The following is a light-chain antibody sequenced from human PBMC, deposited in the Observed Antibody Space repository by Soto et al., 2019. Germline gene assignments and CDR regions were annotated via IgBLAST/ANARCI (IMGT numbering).Light chain of an antibody. CDR1: QSVYNW. CDR2: DAS. J-gene: IGKJ4*01. CDR3: QQRSNWPPLT. V-gene: IGKV3-11*01. Sequence: EIVLTQSPATLSLSPGERATLSCRASQSVYNWLAWYQQKPGQAPRLLIYDASNRATGVPARFSGSGSETDFTLTISSLEPEDFAVYYCQQRSNWPPLTFGGGTKVEIK.